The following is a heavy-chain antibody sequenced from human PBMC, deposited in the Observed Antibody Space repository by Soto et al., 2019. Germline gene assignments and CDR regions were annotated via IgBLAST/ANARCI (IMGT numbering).Heavy chain of an antibody. CDR3: ARRPKRGSYSWCFDY. D-gene: IGHD1-26*01. Sequence: QLQLQESGPGLVKPSETLSLTCTVSGGSITSNAYYWGWIRQPPGKGLEWLGYIYYSGSASYNPSLKSRVTMSLDTAKNQCSLKLSSVTAADTAVYYCARRPKRGSYSWCFDYWGQGTLVTVSS. CDR1: GGSITSNAYY. J-gene: IGHJ4*02. V-gene: IGHV4-39*01. CDR2: IYYSGSA.